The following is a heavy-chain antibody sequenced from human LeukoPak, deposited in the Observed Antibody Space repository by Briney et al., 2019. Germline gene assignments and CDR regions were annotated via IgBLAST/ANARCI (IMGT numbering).Heavy chain of an antibody. CDR2: TSSSDAGT. J-gene: IGHJ4*02. V-gene: IGHV3-23*01. CDR1: GFTLSTYA. CDR3: AKAPVTSCRGAYCYPFDS. D-gene: IGHD2-21*01. Sequence: GGSLRLSCAASGFTLSTYAMSWVRQTPGKGLEWVAATSSSDAGTYHADSVRGRFTISRDNSKNTLYLQMNSLRAEDAAVYFCAKAPVTSCRGAYCYPFDSWGQGTLVTISS.